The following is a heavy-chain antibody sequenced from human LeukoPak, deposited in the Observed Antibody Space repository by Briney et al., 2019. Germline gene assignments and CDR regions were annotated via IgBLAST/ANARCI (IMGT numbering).Heavy chain of an antibody. J-gene: IGHJ1*01. V-gene: IGHV4-61*02. CDR2: IYTSGST. Sequence: SETLSLTCTVSGGSISSGSYYWSWIRQPAGKGLEWIGRIYTSGSTNYNPSLKSRVTISVDTSKNQFSLKLSSVTAADTAVYYCATMTTVIGAEYFQHWGQGTLVTVSS. D-gene: IGHD4-17*01. CDR1: GGSISSGSYY. CDR3: ATMTTVIGAEYFQH.